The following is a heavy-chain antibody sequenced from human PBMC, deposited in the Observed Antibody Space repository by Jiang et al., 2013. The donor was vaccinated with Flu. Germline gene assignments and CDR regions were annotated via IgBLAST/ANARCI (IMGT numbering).Heavy chain of an antibody. V-gene: IGHV1-69*01. CDR1: GGTLSSSA. CDR2: IIPIYAAT. CDR3: ARLRDDSSGSYDHGYYYYAMGV. J-gene: IGHJ6*02. Sequence: GAEVKKPGSSVKVSCKASGGTLSSSAISWVRQAPGQGLEWMGVIIPIYAATQNAQKFQGRVTLTADEVTSTAYLELRSLTSEDTAVYYCARLRDDSSGSYDHGYYYYAMGVWGQGTTVIVS. D-gene: IGHD6-19*01.